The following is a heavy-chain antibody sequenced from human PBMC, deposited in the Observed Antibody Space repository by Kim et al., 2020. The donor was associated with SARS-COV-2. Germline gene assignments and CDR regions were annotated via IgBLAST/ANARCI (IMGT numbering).Heavy chain of an antibody. Sequence: ASVKVSCKASGYTFTGYYMHWVRQAPGQGLEWMGWINPNSDGTNYAQKFQGRVTMTRDTSISTAYMELSRLRSDDTAVYYCAREWNGIVVVPAGTTVDTPYYYGMDVWGQGTTVTVSS. CDR1: GYTFTGYY. CDR2: INPNSDGT. V-gene: IGHV1-2*02. D-gene: IGHD2-2*01. J-gene: IGHJ6*02. CDR3: AREWNGIVVVPAGTTVDTPYYYGMDV.